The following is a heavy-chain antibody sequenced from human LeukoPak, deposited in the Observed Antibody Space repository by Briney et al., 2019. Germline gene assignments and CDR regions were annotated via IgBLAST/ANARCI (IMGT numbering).Heavy chain of an antibody. CDR2: TNWDGAST. Sequence: GGSLRLSCAASGFRFDDYGMNWVRHVPAKGLEWVSGTNWDGASTGYADSVKGRFTISRDNVKNFLYLQMNSLRVEDTALYFCGRVYCSTTSCYDYYDYYMDVWGKGTTVTVSS. V-gene: IGHV3-20*04. CDR1: GFRFDDYG. D-gene: IGHD2-2*01. J-gene: IGHJ6*03. CDR3: GRVYCSTTSCYDYYDYYMDV.